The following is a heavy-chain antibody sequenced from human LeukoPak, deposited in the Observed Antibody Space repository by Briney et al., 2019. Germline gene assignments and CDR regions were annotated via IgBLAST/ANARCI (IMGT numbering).Heavy chain of an antibody. J-gene: IGHJ4*02. CDR3: ARDSPHVAVADY. V-gene: IGHV4-4*07. CDR2: IYTSGST. Sequence: SETLSLTCTVSGASISSYYWSWIRQPAGKGLDWIGRIYTSGSTNYNPSLKSRVTISVDKSENQFSLKLSSVTAADTAVYYYARDSPHVAVADYWGQGTLVTVSS. D-gene: IGHD6-19*01. CDR1: GASISSYY.